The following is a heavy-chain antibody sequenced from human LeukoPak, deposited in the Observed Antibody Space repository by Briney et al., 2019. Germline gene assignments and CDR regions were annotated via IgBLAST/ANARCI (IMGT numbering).Heavy chain of an antibody. D-gene: IGHD2-15*01. CDR3: AREVAYCSGGSCYSSWFDP. CDR1: GYTFTGYY. Sequence: ASVKVSCKASGYTFTGYYMHWVRQAPGQGLEWMGWINPNSGGTNYAKKFQGRVTMTRDTSISTAYMELSRLRSDDTAVYYCAREVAYCSGGSCYSSWFDPWGQGTLVTVSS. V-gene: IGHV1-2*02. J-gene: IGHJ5*02. CDR2: INPNSGGT.